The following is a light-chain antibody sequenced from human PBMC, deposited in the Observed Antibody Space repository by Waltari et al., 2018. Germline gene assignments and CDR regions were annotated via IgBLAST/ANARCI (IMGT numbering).Light chain of an antibody. CDR3: QQYGSSPLT. V-gene: IGKV3-20*01. CDR2: CSS. J-gene: IGKJ4*01. CDR1: QSFSSNY. Sequence: EIVLTQSPGTLSLSPGERATLSCRASQSFSSNYLAWYQQKPGQAPRLLIYCSSGRATGIPDRFSGSGSGTDFTLTISRLEPEDFAVYYCQQYGSSPLTFGGGTKVEIK.